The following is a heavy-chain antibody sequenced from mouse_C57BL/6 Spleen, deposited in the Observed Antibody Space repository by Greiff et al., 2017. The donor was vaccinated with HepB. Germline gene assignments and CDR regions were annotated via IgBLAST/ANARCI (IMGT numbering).Heavy chain of an antibody. V-gene: IGHV1-82*01. D-gene: IGHD1-1*01. J-gene: IGHJ2*01. Sequence: QVQLQQSGPELVKPGASVKISCKASGYAFSSSWMNWVKQRPGKGLEWIGRIYPGDGDTNYNGKFKGKATLTADKSSSTAYMQLSSRTSEDSAVYFCAREGANYYGSSPYYFDYWGQGTTRTVAS. CDR3: AREGANYYGSSPYYFDY. CDR2: IYPGDGDT. CDR1: GYAFSSSW.